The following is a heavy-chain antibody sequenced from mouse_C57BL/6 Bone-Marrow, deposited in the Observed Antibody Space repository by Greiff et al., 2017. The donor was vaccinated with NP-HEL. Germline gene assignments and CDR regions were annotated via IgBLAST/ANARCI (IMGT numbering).Heavy chain of an antibody. V-gene: IGHV14-1*01. CDR3: TTVMVTTVVRVYYFDY. CDR2: IDPEDGDT. CDR1: GFNITDYY. D-gene: IGHD1-1*01. Sequence: VQLQQSGAELVRPWASVKLSCTASGFNITDYYMHWVQQRPEQGLEWIGRIDPEDGDTEYAPKFQGKATMTADTSSNTAYLQLSSLTSEDTAVYYCTTVMVTTVVRVYYFDYWGQGTTLTVSS. J-gene: IGHJ2*01.